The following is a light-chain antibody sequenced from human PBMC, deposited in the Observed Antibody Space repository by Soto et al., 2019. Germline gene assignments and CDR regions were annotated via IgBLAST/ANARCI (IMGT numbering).Light chain of an antibody. CDR1: DNDVGRYDY. J-gene: IGLJ2*01. V-gene: IGLV2-8*01. CDR2: EVS. CDR3: MSYVGGNSVA. Sequence: QSVLTQPPSASGSPGMSVTLSCSGTDNDVGRYDYVSWYQLHPGKAPKLLIYEVSKRPSGVPDRFSASKSGNTASLTVSGLQGEDEADYYCMSYVGGNSVAFGGGTKLTVL.